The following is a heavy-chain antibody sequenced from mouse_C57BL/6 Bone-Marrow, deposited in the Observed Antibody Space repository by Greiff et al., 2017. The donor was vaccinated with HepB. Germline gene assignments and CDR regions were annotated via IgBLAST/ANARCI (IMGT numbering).Heavy chain of an antibody. CDR3: AREYYGSSYSY. Sequence: VQLQQSGPELVKPGASVKISCKASGYTFTDYYMNWVKQSHGKSLEWIGDINPNNGGTSYNQKFKGKATLTVDKSSSTAYMELRSLTSEDSAVYYCAREYYGSSYSYWGQGTTLTVSS. CDR2: INPNNGGT. J-gene: IGHJ2*01. CDR1: GYTFTDYY. V-gene: IGHV1-26*01. D-gene: IGHD1-1*01.